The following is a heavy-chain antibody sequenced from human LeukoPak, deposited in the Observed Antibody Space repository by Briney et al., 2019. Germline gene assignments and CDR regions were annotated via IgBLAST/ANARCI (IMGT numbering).Heavy chain of an antibody. CDR2: INHSGST. D-gene: IGHD4-17*01. J-gene: IGHJ4*02. CDR1: GGSFSGYY. Sequence: SRTLSLTCAVYGGSFSGYYWSWIRQPPGKGLEWIGEINHSGSTNYNPSLKSRVTISVDTSKNQFSLKLSSVTAADTAVYYCARTAVTTIGYFDYWGQGTLVTVSS. V-gene: IGHV4-34*01. CDR3: ARTAVTTIGYFDY.